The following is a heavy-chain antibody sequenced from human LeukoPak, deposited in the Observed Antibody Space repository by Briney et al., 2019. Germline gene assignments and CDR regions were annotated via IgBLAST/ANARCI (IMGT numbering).Heavy chain of an antibody. CDR2: ISSSSSTI. D-gene: IGHD5-24*01. V-gene: IGHV3-48*01. Sequence: PGGSLRLSCAASGFTFSSYSMNWVRQAPGKGLEWVSYISSSSSTIYYADSVKGRFTVSRDNSKNTLYLQMNSLRAEDTAVYYCAKKMTITGWLYYFDYWGQGTLVTVSS. J-gene: IGHJ4*02. CDR1: GFTFSSYS. CDR3: AKKMTITGWLYYFDY.